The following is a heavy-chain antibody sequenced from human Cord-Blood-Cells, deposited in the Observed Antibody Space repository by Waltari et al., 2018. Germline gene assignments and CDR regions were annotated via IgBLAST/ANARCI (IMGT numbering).Heavy chain of an antibody. CDR1: GFTFSSYG. D-gene: IGHD3-3*01. Sequence: SCEATGFTFSSYGMHWVRMAPGKGLEGVAVISYDGSNKYYADSVKGRFTISGDNSKNTLYLQMNSLRAEDTAVYYCANDVGRHYDFWSGYYYYYYGMDVWGQGTTVTVSS. V-gene: IGHV3-30*18. CDR3: ANDVGRHYDFWSGYYYYYYGMDV. CDR2: ISYDGSNK. J-gene: IGHJ6*02.